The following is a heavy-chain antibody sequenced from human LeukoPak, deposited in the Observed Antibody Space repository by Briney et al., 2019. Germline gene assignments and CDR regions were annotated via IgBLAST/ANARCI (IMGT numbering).Heavy chain of an antibody. J-gene: IGHJ4*02. CDR1: GFTVSSNY. CDR3: ARAIYDFWSGYYTYYFDY. Sequence: PGGSLRLSCAASGFTVSSNYMSWVRQAPGKGLEWVSVIYSGGSTYYADSVKGRFTISRDNSKNTLYLQMNSLRAEDTAVYYCARAIYDFWSGYYTYYFDYWGQGTLATVSS. D-gene: IGHD3-3*01. V-gene: IGHV3-53*01. CDR2: IYSGGST.